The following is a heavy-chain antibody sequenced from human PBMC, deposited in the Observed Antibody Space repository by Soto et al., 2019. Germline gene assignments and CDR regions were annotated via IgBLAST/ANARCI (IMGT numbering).Heavy chain of an antibody. CDR2: IYPGDSDT. Sequence: EVQLVQSGAEVKKPGESLKISCKGSGYSFTSYWIGWVRQMPGKGLEWMGIIYPGDSDTRYSPSFQGQVTISADKSISTAYLQWSSLKASDTAMYYCARPSVSSGYYYYFDYWGQGTLVTVSS. D-gene: IGHD3-22*01. CDR3: ARPSVSSGYYYYFDY. J-gene: IGHJ4*02. V-gene: IGHV5-51*01. CDR1: GYSFTSYW.